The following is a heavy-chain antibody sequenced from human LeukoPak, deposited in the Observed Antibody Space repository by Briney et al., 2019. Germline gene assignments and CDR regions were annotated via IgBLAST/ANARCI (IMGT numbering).Heavy chain of an antibody. J-gene: IGHJ5*02. CDR1: GYTFTSYY. Sequence: ASVKVSCKASGYTFTSYYIHWVRQAPGQGLEWMGIINPNSGGTNYAQKFQGRVTMTRDTSIGTAYMELSRLRSDDTAVYYCARWWREILFNWFDPWGQGTLVTVSS. V-gene: IGHV1-2*02. CDR2: INPNSGGT. D-gene: IGHD2-15*01. CDR3: ARWWREILFNWFDP.